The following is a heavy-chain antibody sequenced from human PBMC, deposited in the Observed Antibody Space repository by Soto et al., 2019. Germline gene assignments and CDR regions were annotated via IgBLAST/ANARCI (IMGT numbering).Heavy chain of an antibody. V-gene: IGHV1-69*02. Sequence: QVQLVQSGAEVKKPGSSVKVSCKASGGTFSSYTISWVRHAPGQGLEWMGRIIPIIGIANYAQKFQGRVTITADKSTSTAYMELSSLRSEDTAVYYCARHNLDYYYCMDVWGKGTTVTVSS. D-gene: IGHD2-21*01. CDR2: IIPIIGIA. CDR1: GGTFSSYT. CDR3: ARHNLDYYYCMDV. J-gene: IGHJ6*03.